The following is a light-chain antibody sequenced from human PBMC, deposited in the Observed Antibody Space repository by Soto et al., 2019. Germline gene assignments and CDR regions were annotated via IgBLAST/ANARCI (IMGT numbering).Light chain of an antibody. Sequence: QSVLTQPPAVSASPGQSITISCTGTSGEVGGYNCVSWYKQHPGKAPKLMICEVSNRPSGVPDRFSGSKSGNTASLTVSGLQAEDEAEYYCSSYASGYYVFGTGTKVTVL. CDR2: EVS. J-gene: IGLJ1*01. CDR3: SSYASGYYV. V-gene: IGLV2-8*01. CDR1: SGEVGGYNC.